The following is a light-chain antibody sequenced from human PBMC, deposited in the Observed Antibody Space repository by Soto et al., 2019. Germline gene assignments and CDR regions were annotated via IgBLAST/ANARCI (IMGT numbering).Light chain of an antibody. CDR3: CSYTSSTTPL. CDR2: EGV. J-gene: IGLJ2*01. V-gene: IGLV2-14*02. Sequence: QSALTQPASVSGSPGQSITITCTGSASNIGGYNLVSWYQHHAGKAPKVIIYEGVKRPSGVSNRFSGFKSGTTASLTISGLQAEDEADYYCCSYTSSTTPLFGGGTKVTVL. CDR1: ASNIGGYNL.